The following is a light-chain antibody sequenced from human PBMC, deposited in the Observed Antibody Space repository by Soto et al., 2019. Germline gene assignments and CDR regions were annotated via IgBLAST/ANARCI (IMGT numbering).Light chain of an antibody. V-gene: IGLV2-8*01. CDR2: EVS. CDR1: SSDVGGYNY. Sequence: QSALTQPPSASGSPGQSVTISCTGTSSDVGGYNYVSWYQQHPGKAPKLMIYEVSKRPSGAPDRFSGSKSGNTASLTVSGLQAEDEADYYCSSYAGSNNYVFGTGTKVTVL. CDR3: SSYAGSNNYV. J-gene: IGLJ1*01.